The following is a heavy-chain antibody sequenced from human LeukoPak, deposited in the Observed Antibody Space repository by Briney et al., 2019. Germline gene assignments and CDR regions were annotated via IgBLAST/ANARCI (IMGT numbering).Heavy chain of an antibody. V-gene: IGHV3-23*01. CDR1: GFTFSSYA. J-gene: IGHJ6*02. CDR2: ISGSGGST. D-gene: IGHD2-2*01. CDR3: AKTSSIVVVPAAMEDV. Sequence: GGSLRLSCAASGFTFSSYAMSWVRQAPGKGLEWVSAISGSGGSTYYADSVKGRFTISRDNSKNTLYLQTNSLRAEDTAVYYCAKTSSIVVVPAAMEDVWGQGTTVTVSS.